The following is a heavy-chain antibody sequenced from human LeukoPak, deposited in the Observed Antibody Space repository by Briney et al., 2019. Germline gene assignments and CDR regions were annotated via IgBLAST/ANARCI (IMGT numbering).Heavy chain of an antibody. J-gene: IGHJ3*02. CDR2: IWYDGSNK. Sequence: GGSLRLSCAASGFTFSSYGMHSVRQAPGKGLEWVAVIWYDGSNKYYADSVKGRFTISRDNSKNTLYLQMNSLRAEDTAVYYCAKGVAVAGTHAFDIWGQGTMVTVSS. D-gene: IGHD6-19*01. CDR3: AKGVAVAGTHAFDI. V-gene: IGHV3-33*06. CDR1: GFTFSSYG.